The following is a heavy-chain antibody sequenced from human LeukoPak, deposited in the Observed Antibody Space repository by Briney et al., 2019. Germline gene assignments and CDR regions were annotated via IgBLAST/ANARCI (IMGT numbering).Heavy chain of an antibody. CDR2: ISYDGSNK. CDR3: ARGDKQLVFNRNKGGFDP. D-gene: IGHD6-13*01. V-gene: IGHV3-30*03. Sequence: SGGSLRLSCEASGFTFSSYSINWVRQAPGKGLEWVTIISYDGSNKYYADSVKGRFTISRDNSKNTLYLQMNSLRTEDTAVYYCARGDKQLVFNRNKGGFDPWGQGTLVTVSS. CDR1: GFTFSSYS. J-gene: IGHJ5*02.